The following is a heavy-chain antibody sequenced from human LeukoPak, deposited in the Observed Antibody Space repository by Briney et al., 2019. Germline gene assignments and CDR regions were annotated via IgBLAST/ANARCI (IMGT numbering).Heavy chain of an antibody. V-gene: IGHV1-18*01. D-gene: IGHD6-13*01. J-gene: IGHJ4*02. CDR2: ISANSGKT. CDR1: GYTFATYG. CDR3: AKVAGDRMDH. Sequence: ASVKVSCKASGYTFATYGFCWVRQAPGHGLEWMGWISANSGKTDYAQKYQGRVTMTTDTSTTTAYMELRSLRPDDTALYFCAKVAGDRMDHWGQGTLLTVSS.